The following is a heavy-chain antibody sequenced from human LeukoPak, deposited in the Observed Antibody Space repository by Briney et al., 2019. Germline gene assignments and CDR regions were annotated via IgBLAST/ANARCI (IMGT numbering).Heavy chain of an antibody. V-gene: IGHV3-23*01. CDR3: AFGGNGGISDFDF. Sequence: GGSLKLSCAASGFTFSKNAMNWVRQAPGKGLEWVAAINGSGDSAYSADSVKGRFSISRDNSKITLYMQMNSLRAEDSAVYYCAFGGNGGISDFDFWGQGTLVTVSS. D-gene: IGHD4-23*01. CDR2: INGSGDSA. CDR1: GFTFSKNA. J-gene: IGHJ4*02.